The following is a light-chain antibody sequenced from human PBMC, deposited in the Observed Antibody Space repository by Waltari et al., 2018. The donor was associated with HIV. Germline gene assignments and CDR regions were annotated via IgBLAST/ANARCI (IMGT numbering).Light chain of an antibody. Sequence: DIVMTQSPLSLPVTPGEPASISCRSSQSLLNSNGFNYLDWYLQKPGQSPRLLIYLGSDRAPGDPDRFSGSGSGTDFTRKISRVEAEDVGVYYCMQALQTPLITFGQGTRLEIK. CDR1: QSLLNSNGFNY. J-gene: IGKJ5*01. CDR2: LGS. CDR3: MQALQTPLIT. V-gene: IGKV2-28*01.